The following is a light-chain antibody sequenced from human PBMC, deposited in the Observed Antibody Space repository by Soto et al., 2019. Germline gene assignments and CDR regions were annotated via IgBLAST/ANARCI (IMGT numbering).Light chain of an antibody. Sequence: DIQMTQSPSSLSASVGDRVTITCRASQGISNYLAWYQQKPGKVPKLLIYAASTLHPGVPSRFSVSGSETGFTLTSTNLQPEDVAPYYCKEYDNAPLTFGGGTKVEIK. CDR1: QGISNY. CDR2: AAS. J-gene: IGKJ4*01. V-gene: IGKV1-27*01. CDR3: KEYDNAPLT.